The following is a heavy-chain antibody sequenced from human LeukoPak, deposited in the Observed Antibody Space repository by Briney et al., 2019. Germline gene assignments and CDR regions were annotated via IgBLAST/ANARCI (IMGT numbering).Heavy chain of an antibody. CDR2: IYYSGST. Sequence: SETLSLTCTVSGGSISSYYWSWIRQPPGKGLEWIGYIYYSGSTNYNPSLKSRVTISVDKSKNQFSLKLSSVTAADTAVYYCARGGILIAVAGISDYFDYWGQGTLVTVSS. CDR3: ARGGILIAVAGISDYFDY. V-gene: IGHV4-59*12. D-gene: IGHD6-19*01. CDR1: GGSISSYY. J-gene: IGHJ4*02.